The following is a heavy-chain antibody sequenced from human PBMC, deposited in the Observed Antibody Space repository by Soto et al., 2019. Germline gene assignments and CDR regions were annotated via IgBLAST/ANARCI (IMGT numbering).Heavy chain of an antibody. CDR1: GGTFSSYT. CDR3: AREPRDGYNPRYYFDY. J-gene: IGHJ4*02. CDR2: IIPILGIA. V-gene: IGHV1-69*08. Sequence: QVQLVQSGAEVKKPGSSVKVSCKASGGTFSSYTISWVRQAPGQGLEWMGRIIPILGIANYAQKFQGRVTITTGKCTNXAYMELSSLRSEDTAVDYCAREPRDGYNPRYYFDYWGQGTLVTVSS. D-gene: IGHD5-12*01.